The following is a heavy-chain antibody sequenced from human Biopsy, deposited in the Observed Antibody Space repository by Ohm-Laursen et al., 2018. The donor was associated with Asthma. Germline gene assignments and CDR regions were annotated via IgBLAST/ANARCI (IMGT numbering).Heavy chain of an antibody. Sequence: TLSLTCTVSGVSISSGGYYWSWIRHHPGSGLEWIGYIDYSGTTYYNPSLKSRVSLSPDTSKNQFSLRLSSLTAADTAVYYCARGRGYCRDGNCYNYYFENWGQGTLVTVSS. D-gene: IGHD2-15*01. CDR3: ARGRGYCRDGNCYNYYFEN. V-gene: IGHV4-31*03. CDR2: IDYSGTT. CDR1: GVSISSGGYY. J-gene: IGHJ4*02.